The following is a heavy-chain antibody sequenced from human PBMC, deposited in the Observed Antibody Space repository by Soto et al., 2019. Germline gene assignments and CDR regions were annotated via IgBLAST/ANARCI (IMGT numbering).Heavy chain of an antibody. Sequence: SETLSLTCTVSGGSISSSSYYWGWIRQPPGKGLEWIGSTYYSGSTYYNPSLKSRVTISVDTSKNQFSLKLSSVTAADTAVYYCASWYYDFWSGYYPEIDYWGQGTLVTVSS. V-gene: IGHV4-39*01. CDR1: GGSISSSSYY. J-gene: IGHJ4*02. D-gene: IGHD3-3*01. CDR3: ASWYYDFWSGYYPEIDY. CDR2: TYYSGST.